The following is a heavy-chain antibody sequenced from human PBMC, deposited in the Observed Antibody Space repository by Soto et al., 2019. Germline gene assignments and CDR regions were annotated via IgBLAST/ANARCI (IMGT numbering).Heavy chain of an antibody. D-gene: IGHD3-22*01. J-gene: IGHJ4*02. CDR3: ARLTYYYDSSGYQPRPGVVDY. CDR2: IYYSGST. Sequence: QLQLQESGPGLVKPSETLSLTCTVSGGSISSSSYYWGWIRQPPGKGLEWIGSIYYSGSTYYNPSLKSRVTISVDTSKNQFSLKLSSVTAADTAVYYCARLTYYYDSSGYQPRPGVVDYWGQGTLVTVSS. CDR1: GGSISSSSYY. V-gene: IGHV4-39*01.